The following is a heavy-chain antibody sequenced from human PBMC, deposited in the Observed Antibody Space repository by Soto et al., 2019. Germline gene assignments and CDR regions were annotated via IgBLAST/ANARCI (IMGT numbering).Heavy chain of an antibody. Sequence: EVQLLESGGGLVQPGGSLRLSCAASGFTFSSYAMSWVRQAPGKGLEWVSAISGSGGSTYYADSVKGRFTISRDNSKNXLYLQMNSLRAEDTAVYYCAKDLFVDRLGSYYFDYWGQGTLVNVSS. CDR1: GFTFSSYA. D-gene: IGHD3-16*01. V-gene: IGHV3-23*01. CDR3: AKDLFVDRLGSYYFDY. J-gene: IGHJ4*02. CDR2: ISGSGGST.